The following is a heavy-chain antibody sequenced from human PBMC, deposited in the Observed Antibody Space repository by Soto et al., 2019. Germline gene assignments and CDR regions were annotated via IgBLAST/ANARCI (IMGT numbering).Heavy chain of an antibody. CDR1: GYSFTSYW. Sequence: PGESLKISCKGSGYSFTSYWIGWVRQMPGKGLEWMGIIYPGDSDTRYSPSFQGQVTISADKSISTAYLQWSSLKASDTAMYYCARDMGHSSGWYYYSGMDVWGQGTTVTVS. J-gene: IGHJ6*02. CDR3: ARDMGHSSGWYYYSGMDV. V-gene: IGHV5-51*01. CDR2: IYPGDSDT. D-gene: IGHD6-19*01.